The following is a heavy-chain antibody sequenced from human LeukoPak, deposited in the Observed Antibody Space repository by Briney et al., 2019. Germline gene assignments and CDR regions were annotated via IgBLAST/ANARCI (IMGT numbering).Heavy chain of an antibody. V-gene: IGHV3-21*01. Sequence: PGRSLRLSCAASGFTFSSHSMIWVRQAPGKGLEWVSSITGTGVHIHYADSVRGRFPISRDNAKKSLHLQMKNMRAEDTAVYYCARDGLDTVTNRGDFYHGLDVWGQGTTVTVSS. CDR3: ARDGLDTVTNRGDFYHGLDV. CDR1: GFTFSSHS. J-gene: IGHJ6*02. D-gene: IGHD5-18*01. CDR2: ITGTGVHI.